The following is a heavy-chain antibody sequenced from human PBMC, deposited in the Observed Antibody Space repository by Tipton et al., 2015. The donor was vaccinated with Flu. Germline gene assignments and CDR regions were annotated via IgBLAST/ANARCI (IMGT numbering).Heavy chain of an antibody. J-gene: IGHJ4*02. CDR1: GFTFSTYA. D-gene: IGHD2-21*01. V-gene: IGHV3-23*01. CDR2: ISDSGSGT. CDR3: AKYCGPSSCYRGFDS. Sequence: SLRLSCVVSGFTFSTYAMTWVRQAPGKGLEWVSTISDSGSGTYYLDSVKGRFTISRDNSKNTLFLQMNSLRAADTAVYFCAKYCGPSSCYRGFDSWGQGTLVTVSS.